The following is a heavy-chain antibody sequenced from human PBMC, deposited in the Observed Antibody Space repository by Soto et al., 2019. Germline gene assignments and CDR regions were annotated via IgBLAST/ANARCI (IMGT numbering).Heavy chain of an antibody. CDR3: ASWYSSGWNRYSQH. CDR2: ISSSSSTI. Sequence: GGSLRLSCAASGFTFSSYSMNWVRQAPGKGLEWVSYISSSSSTIYYADSVKGRFTISRDNAKNSLYLQMNSLRAEDTAVYYCASWYSSGWNRYSQHWGQGTLVTVSS. D-gene: IGHD6-19*01. V-gene: IGHV3-48*01. CDR1: GFTFSSYS. J-gene: IGHJ1*01.